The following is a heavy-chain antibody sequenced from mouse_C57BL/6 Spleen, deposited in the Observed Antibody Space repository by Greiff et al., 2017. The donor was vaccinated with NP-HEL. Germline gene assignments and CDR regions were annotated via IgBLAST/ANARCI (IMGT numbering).Heavy chain of an antibody. Sequence: DVKLVESGGDLVKPGGSLKLSCAASGFTFSSYGMSWVRQTPDKRLEWVATISSGGSYTYYPDSVKGRFTISRDNAKNTLYLQMSSLKSEDTAMYYCARPYSNHFDYWGQGTTLTVSS. CDR1: GFTFSSYG. CDR2: ISSGGSYT. CDR3: ARPYSNHFDY. V-gene: IGHV5-6*02. J-gene: IGHJ2*01. D-gene: IGHD2-5*01.